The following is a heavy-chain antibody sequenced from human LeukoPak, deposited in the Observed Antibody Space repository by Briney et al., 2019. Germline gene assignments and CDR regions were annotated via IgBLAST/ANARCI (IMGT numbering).Heavy chain of an antibody. CDR3: ARESSSGWYFFDY. J-gene: IGHJ4*02. CDR2: INPNSGGT. D-gene: IGHD6-19*01. CDR1: GYTFTGYY. Sequence: ASVKVSCKASGYTFTGYYMHWVRQAPGQGLEWMGWINPNSGGTNYAQKFQGWVTMTRDTSISTAYMELSRLRSDDTAVYYCARESSSGWYFFDYWGRGTLVTVSS. V-gene: IGHV1-2*04.